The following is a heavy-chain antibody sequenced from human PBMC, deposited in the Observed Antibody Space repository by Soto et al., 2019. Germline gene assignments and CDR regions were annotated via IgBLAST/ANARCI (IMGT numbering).Heavy chain of an antibody. Sequence: PGESLKISCKGSGYSFTSYWIGWARQMPGKGLEWMGIIYPGDSDTRYSPSFQGQVTISADKSISTAYLQWSSLKASDTAMYYCARQGHAYCGGDCYPYDAFDIWGQGTMVTVSS. V-gene: IGHV5-51*01. CDR3: ARQGHAYCGGDCYPYDAFDI. D-gene: IGHD2-21*02. CDR1: GYSFTSYW. J-gene: IGHJ3*02. CDR2: IYPGDSDT.